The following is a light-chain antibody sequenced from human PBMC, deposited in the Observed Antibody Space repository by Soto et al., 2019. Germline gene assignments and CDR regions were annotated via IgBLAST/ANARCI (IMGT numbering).Light chain of an antibody. CDR3: QQYGFSPIS. CDR2: DAS. Sequence: EVVLTQSPGTLSLSPGERVTLSCRASQTVTNDYLAWYQQKDGQAPRLLIYDASTRATGVPDRFSGSGSGPEYTLTITRLEPEEFAVYSCQQYGFSPISFGQGTRLELK. CDR1: QTVTNDY. V-gene: IGKV3-20*01. J-gene: IGKJ5*01.